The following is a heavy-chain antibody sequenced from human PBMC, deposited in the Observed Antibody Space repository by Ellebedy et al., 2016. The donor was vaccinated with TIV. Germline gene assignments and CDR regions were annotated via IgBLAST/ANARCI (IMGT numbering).Heavy chain of an antibody. V-gene: IGHV3-53*01. CDR1: GFTVRHNH. D-gene: IGHD4-11*01. Sequence: GESLKISCAASGFTVRHNHMRWVRQAPGKGLEWVSDIYTDGSTYYADTVKGRFTISRDNSKNTLYLEMNSLRAEDTAVYFCVRDTVPHAYDIWGQGTMVTVSS. CDR2: IYTDGST. J-gene: IGHJ3*02. CDR3: VRDTVPHAYDI.